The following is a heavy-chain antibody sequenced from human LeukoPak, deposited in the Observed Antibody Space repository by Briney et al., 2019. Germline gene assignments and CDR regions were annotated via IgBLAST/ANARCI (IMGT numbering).Heavy chain of an antibody. D-gene: IGHD2-15*01. CDR1: GYTFTSYG. CDR2: ISAYNGNT. Sequence: SVKVSCKASGYTFTSYGISWVRQAPGQGLEWMGWISAYNGNTNYAQRLQGRVTMTTDASTSTAYMELRSLRSDDTAVYYCARGSEDIVVVVAATARGAFDIWGQGTMVTVSS. J-gene: IGHJ3*02. CDR3: ARGSEDIVVVVAATARGAFDI. V-gene: IGHV1-18*01.